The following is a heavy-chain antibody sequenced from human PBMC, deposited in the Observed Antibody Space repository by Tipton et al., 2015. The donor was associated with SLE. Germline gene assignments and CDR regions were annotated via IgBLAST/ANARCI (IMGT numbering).Heavy chain of an antibody. V-gene: IGHV4-39*01. Sequence: TLSLTCTVSGGSISSSSYYWGWIRQPPGKGLEWIGSIYYSGSTYYNPSLKSRVTISVDTSKNQFSLKLSSVTAADTAVYYCAGRYCSGGSCYWGAFDIWGQGTMVTVSA. CDR3: AGRYCSGGSCYWGAFDI. D-gene: IGHD2-15*01. J-gene: IGHJ3*02. CDR2: IYYSGST. CDR1: GGSISSSSYY.